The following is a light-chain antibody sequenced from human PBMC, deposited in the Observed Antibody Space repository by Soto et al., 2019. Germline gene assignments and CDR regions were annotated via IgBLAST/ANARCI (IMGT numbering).Light chain of an antibody. CDR2: GAS. J-gene: IGKJ4*01. CDR1: QSVSSSY. Sequence: EIVLTQSPGTLSLSPGERATLSCRASQSVSSSYLAWYQQKPGQAPRLLIYGASSRATGIPDRFSGSGSGTDFTFTISRLEPEDFAVYYCQQYGSFGGGTKVDIK. V-gene: IGKV3-20*01. CDR3: QQYGS.